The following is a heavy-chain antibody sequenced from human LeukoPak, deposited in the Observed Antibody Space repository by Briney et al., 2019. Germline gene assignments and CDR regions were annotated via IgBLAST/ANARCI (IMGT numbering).Heavy chain of an antibody. Sequence: PGGCLRLSCVPCGFTFHDYGMHWVRQAPGKGREWVGVIWADGSDKYYGDSVKGRFSISRDNSKNTLYLQMNSLRAEDTAVYYCARESWDYYFDFWGQGILVTVSS. CDR3: ARESWDYYFDF. J-gene: IGHJ4*02. CDR1: GFTFHDYG. V-gene: IGHV3-33*01. CDR2: IWADGSDK. D-gene: IGHD1-26*01.